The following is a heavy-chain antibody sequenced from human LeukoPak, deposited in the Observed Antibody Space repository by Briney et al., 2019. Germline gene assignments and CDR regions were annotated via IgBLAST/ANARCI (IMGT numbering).Heavy chain of an antibody. Sequence: GGSLRLSCTASGFTFGDYAMSWVRQAPGKGLEWVGFIRSKAYGGTTEYAASVKGRFTISRDDSKSIAYLQMNSLKTEDTAVYYCTRDAAYATNWGQGTLVTVSS. CDR1: GFTFGDYA. D-gene: IGHD1-26*01. V-gene: IGHV3-49*04. J-gene: IGHJ4*02. CDR3: TRDAAYATN. CDR2: IRSKAYGGTT.